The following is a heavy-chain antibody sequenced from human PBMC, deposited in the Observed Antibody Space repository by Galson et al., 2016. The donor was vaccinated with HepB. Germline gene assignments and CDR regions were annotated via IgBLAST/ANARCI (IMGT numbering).Heavy chain of an antibody. CDR1: GYSFHTYS. J-gene: IGHJ6*02. V-gene: IGHV3-21*04. D-gene: IGHD1-1*01. CDR3: VRSEKVNHYNFEGYYYYGLDV. CDR2: ISPGSSYI. Sequence: SLRLSCAASGYSFHTYSMNWVRQAPGKGLEWVASISPGSSYIYYADSVRGRLTISRDNAKNSLFLHMDRLRAADSAIYYCVRSEKVNHYNFEGYYYYGLDVWSQGTTVTVSS.